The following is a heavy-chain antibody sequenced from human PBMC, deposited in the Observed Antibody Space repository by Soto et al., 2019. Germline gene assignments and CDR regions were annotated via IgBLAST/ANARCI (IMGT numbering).Heavy chain of an antibody. D-gene: IGHD1-26*01. Sequence: QITLKESGPTLVKPTQTLTLTCTFSGFPLNTSGVAVAWIRQPPGRALEWLVLIYWDNDKHYSPTLKSRLTIXRXXSKNQVVLMMTNMDPGDTATYYCAHKSVGFHYFDYWGQGTLVTVSP. V-gene: IGHV2-5*02. J-gene: IGHJ4*02. CDR1: GFPLNTSGVA. CDR3: AHKSVGFHYFDY. CDR2: IYWDNDK.